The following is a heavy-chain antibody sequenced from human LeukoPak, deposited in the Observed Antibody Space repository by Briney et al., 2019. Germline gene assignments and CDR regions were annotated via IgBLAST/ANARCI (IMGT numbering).Heavy chain of an antibody. CDR2: IIPIFGTA. J-gene: IGHJ5*02. V-gene: IGHV1-69*05. D-gene: IGHD3-3*01. Sequence: SVSVSSTASGGTFSTYAISWVRQAPGQGLEWMGGIIPIFGTADYAQKFQGRVTITTDESTSTAYMELSSLRSEDTAVYYCARDPRDFWSGHDYNWFDPWGQGTLVTVSS. CDR3: ARDPRDFWSGHDYNWFDP. CDR1: GGTFSTYA.